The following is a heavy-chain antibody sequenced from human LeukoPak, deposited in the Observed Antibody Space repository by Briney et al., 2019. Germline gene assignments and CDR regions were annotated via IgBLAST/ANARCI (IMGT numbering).Heavy chain of an antibody. CDR2: IIPILGIA. D-gene: IGHD3-22*01. J-gene: IGHJ4*02. CDR3: ARVRYYDSSGYSYYFDY. CDR1: GGTFSSYA. Sequence: SVKVSYKASGGTFSSYAISWVRQAPGQGLEWMGRIIPILGIANYAQKFQGRVTITADKSTSTAYMELSSLRSEDTAVYYCARVRYYDSSGYSYYFDYWGQGTLVTVSS. V-gene: IGHV1-69*04.